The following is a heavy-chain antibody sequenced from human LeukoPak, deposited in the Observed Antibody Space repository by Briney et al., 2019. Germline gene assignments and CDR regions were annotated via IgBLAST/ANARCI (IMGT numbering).Heavy chain of an antibody. D-gene: IGHD4-17*01. CDR3: AREATVTHDAFDI. V-gene: IGHV3-48*03. CDR1: GFTFSSYE. Sequence: PGGSLRLSCAPSGFTFSSYEMNWVRQAPGKGLEWLSYISSSGTSIYYADSVKGRFTISRDNAKNSLYLQMNNLRAEDTAVYYCAREATVTHDAFDIWGQGTMVTVSS. J-gene: IGHJ3*02. CDR2: ISSSGTSI.